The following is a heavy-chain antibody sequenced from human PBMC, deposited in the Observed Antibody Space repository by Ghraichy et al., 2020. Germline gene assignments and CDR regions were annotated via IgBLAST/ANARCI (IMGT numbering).Heavy chain of an antibody. CDR3: ARGREQWISAFDS. D-gene: IGHD6-19*01. CDR2: LYSDGAT. J-gene: IGHJ4*03. V-gene: IGHV3-66*01. CDR1: GFSVKSHY. Sequence: GGSLRLSCAASGFSVKSHYMSWVRQAPGKGLEWVSVLYSDGATYSAASVKGRFTISRDNSKNTLFLQMNSLRVEDTSVYFCARGREQWISAFDSWGQGT.